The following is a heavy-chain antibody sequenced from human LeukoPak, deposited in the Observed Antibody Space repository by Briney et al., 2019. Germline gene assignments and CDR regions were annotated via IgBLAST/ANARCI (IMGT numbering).Heavy chain of an antibody. CDR1: GFTFSSYA. J-gene: IGHJ4*02. D-gene: IGHD3-10*01. CDR3: AKGTRGSGTSYNDDY. CDR2: ISGSGAGT. V-gene: IGHV3-23*01. Sequence: GGSLRLSCAASGFTFSSYAMSWVRQAPGKGQEWVSTISGSGAGTYYADSVKGRFTISRDNPKNTLYLQMNSLRAEDTAIYYCAKGTRGSGTSYNDDYWGQGTLVTVSS.